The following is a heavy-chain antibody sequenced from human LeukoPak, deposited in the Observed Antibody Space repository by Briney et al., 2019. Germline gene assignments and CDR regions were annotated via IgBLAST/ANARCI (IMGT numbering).Heavy chain of an antibody. J-gene: IGHJ5*02. Sequence: ASVRVSCKASGYTFTSYAMHWVRQAPGQRLEWMGWINAGNGNTKYSQKFQGRVTITRDTSASTAYMELSSLRSEDTAVYYCARAAYYYDSSGYYDPWGQGTLVTVSS. V-gene: IGHV1-3*01. CDR3: ARAAYYYDSSGYYDP. D-gene: IGHD3-22*01. CDR1: GYTFTSYA. CDR2: INAGNGNT.